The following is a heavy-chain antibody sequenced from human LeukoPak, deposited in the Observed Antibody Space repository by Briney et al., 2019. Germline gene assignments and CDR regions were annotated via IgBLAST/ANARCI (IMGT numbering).Heavy chain of an antibody. CDR1: GFTFGDYA. D-gene: IGHD6-19*01. CDR3: SRGSGGV. V-gene: IGHV3-49*04. CDR2: IRSKAYGGTT. Sequence: GGSLRLSCTASGFTFGDYAMSWVRQAPGKGREGVGFIRSKAYGGTTQYAASVKGRFTISRDDSKSIAYLQMNSLKTEDTGVYYCSRGSGGVWGQGTLVTVSS. J-gene: IGHJ4*02.